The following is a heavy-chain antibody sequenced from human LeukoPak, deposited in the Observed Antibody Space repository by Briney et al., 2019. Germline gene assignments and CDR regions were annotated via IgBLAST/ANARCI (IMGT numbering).Heavy chain of an antibody. CDR1: GGSISSSSYY. Sequence: SETLSLTCTVSGGSISSSSYYWGWIRQPPGKGLEWIGEINHSGSTNYNPSLKSRVTISVDTSKNQFSLKLSSVTAADTAVYYCAREVVPAAMGSWFDPWGQGTLVTVSS. J-gene: IGHJ5*02. CDR3: AREVVPAAMGSWFDP. D-gene: IGHD2-2*01. V-gene: IGHV4-39*07. CDR2: INHSGST.